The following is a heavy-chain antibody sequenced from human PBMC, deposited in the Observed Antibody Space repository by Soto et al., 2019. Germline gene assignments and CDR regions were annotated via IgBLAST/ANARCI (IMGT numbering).Heavy chain of an antibody. J-gene: IGHJ4*02. D-gene: IGHD1-7*01. CDR3: ARGAEGLGYNWKYVPFDL. CDR1: GGTFSSHV. V-gene: IGHV1-69*01. Sequence: QVPLVQSGAEVKKPGSSVRVSCKTSGGTFSSHVFSWVRQAPGQGVEWMGGIIPKFVTPNSAQRFQDRVTITADESTSTVYMELSSLRPEDTAVYYCARGAEGLGYNWKYVPFDLWCQGTLVTVSS. CDR2: IIPKFVTP.